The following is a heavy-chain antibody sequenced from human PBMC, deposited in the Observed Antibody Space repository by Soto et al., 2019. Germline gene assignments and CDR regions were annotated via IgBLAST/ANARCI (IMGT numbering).Heavy chain of an antibody. CDR2: ISYDGSNK. Sequence: GGSLRLSCAASGFTFSSYGMHWVRQAPGKGLEWVAVISYDGSNKYYADSVKGRFTISRDNSKNTLYLQMNSLRAEDTAVYYCAKEWIQLWLIDYWGQGTLVTVSS. D-gene: IGHD5-18*01. J-gene: IGHJ4*02. CDR3: AKEWIQLWLIDY. CDR1: GFTFSSYG. V-gene: IGHV3-30*18.